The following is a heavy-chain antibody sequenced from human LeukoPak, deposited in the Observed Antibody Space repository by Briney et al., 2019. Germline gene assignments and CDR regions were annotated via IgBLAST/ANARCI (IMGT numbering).Heavy chain of an antibody. V-gene: IGHV3-48*03. CDR3: TTLGSHLDS. J-gene: IGHJ4*02. CDR1: GFAFSAYE. CDR2: IAGSDTTA. Sequence: GGSLRLSCLASGFAFSAYEMNWVRQAPGKGLEWVSYIAGSDTTAYYADSVKGRFTTFRDNAKNSLYLQMNSLRAEDTALYYCTTLGSHLDSWGQGTLVTVSP. D-gene: IGHD3-10*01.